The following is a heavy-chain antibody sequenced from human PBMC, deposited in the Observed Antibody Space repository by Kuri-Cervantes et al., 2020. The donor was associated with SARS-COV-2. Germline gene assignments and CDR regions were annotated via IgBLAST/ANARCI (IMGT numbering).Heavy chain of an antibody. CDR3: ARVVGYCSSTSCPRLAFDI. V-gene: IGHV1-46*01. D-gene: IGHD2-2*01. J-gene: IGHJ3*02. CDR1: GYTFTSYN. CDR2: INPSVGST. Sequence: ASVKVSCKASGYTFTSYNMHWVRQAPGQGLEWMGIINPSVGSTSYAQKFQGRVTMTRDTSTSTVYMELSSLRSEDTAVYYCARVVGYCSSTSCPRLAFDIWGQGTMVTVSS.